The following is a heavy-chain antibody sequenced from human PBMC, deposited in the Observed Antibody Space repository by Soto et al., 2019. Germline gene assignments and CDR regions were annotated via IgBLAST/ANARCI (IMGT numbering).Heavy chain of an antibody. J-gene: IGHJ6*02. D-gene: IGHD6-6*01. CDR3: ARGSSSHNYYYYSYGMDV. Sequence: GESLKISCKGSGYSFTSYWISWVRQMPGKGLEWMGRIDPSDSYTNYSPSFQGHVTISADKSISTAYLQWSSLKASDTAMYYCARGSSSHNYYYYSYGMDVWGQGTTVTVSS. CDR1: GYSFTSYW. V-gene: IGHV5-10-1*01. CDR2: IDPSDSYT.